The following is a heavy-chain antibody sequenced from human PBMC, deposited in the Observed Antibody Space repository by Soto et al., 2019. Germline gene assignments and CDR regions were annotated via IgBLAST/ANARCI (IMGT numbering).Heavy chain of an antibody. V-gene: IGHV3-74*01. Sequence: GGSLRLSCAASGFTFSSYWMHWVRQAPGKGLVWVSRINSDGSSTSYADSVKGRFTISRDNAKNTLYLQMNSLRAEDKAVFYCTRADRGYDYWGQGTLVTVSS. CDR1: GFTFSSYW. CDR2: INSDGSST. D-gene: IGHD2-15*01. J-gene: IGHJ4*02. CDR3: TRADRGYDY.